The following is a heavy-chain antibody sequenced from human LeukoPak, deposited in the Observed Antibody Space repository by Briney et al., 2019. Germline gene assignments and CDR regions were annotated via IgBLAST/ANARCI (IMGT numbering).Heavy chain of an antibody. CDR3: AKDRTEGASYWYFDL. J-gene: IGHJ2*01. Sequence: GGSLRLSCAASGVTLSSYAMSWARQAPGKGLEWVSGISSSGSGGNTYYADSVKGRFTISRDSSKNTLFLHMNTLRAEDTAIYYCAKDRTEGASYWYFDLWGRGTLVTVSS. CDR2: ISSSGSGGNT. D-gene: IGHD1-26*01. V-gene: IGHV3-23*01. CDR1: GVTLSSYA.